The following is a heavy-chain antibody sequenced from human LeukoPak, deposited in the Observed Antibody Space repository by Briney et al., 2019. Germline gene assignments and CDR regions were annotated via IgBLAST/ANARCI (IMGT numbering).Heavy chain of an antibody. CDR1: GGTFSSYA. V-gene: IGHV1-69*13. J-gene: IGHJ3*02. CDR2: IIPIFGTA. CDR3: ARGLGIAAAGTASVNI. D-gene: IGHD6-13*01. Sequence: SVKVSCKASGGTFSSYAISWVRQAPGQGLEWMGGIIPIFGTANYAQKFQGRVTITADESTSTAYMELSGLRSEDTAVYYCARGLGIAAAGTASVNIWGQGTMVTASS.